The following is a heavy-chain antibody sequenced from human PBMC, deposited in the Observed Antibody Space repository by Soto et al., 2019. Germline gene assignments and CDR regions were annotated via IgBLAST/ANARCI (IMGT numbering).Heavy chain of an antibody. Sequence: ASVKVSCKASGYTFTSYGISWVRQAPGQGLEWMGWISAYNGNTNYAQKLQGRVTMTTDTSTSTASMELRGLRSDDTAVYYCARGGYISGWYGWEDSYYYGMDVWGQGTTVTV. CDR3: ARGGYISGWYGWEDSYYYGMDV. CDR1: GYTFTSYG. CDR2: ISAYNGNT. J-gene: IGHJ6*02. D-gene: IGHD6-19*01. V-gene: IGHV1-18*04.